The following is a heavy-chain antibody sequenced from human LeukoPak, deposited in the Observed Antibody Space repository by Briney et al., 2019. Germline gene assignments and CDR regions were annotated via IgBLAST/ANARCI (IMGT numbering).Heavy chain of an antibody. J-gene: IGHJ4*02. D-gene: IGHD3-3*01. CDR3: ARGFGVVNLDY. Sequence: ASVKVSCKASGYTFTSYYMHWVRQAPGQGLEWMGIINPSGGSTNYAQKFQGRVTTTSDMSTSTVYMELSSLRSEDTAVYYCARGFGVVNLDYWGQGTLVTVSS. CDR1: GYTFTSYY. V-gene: IGHV1-46*01. CDR2: INPSGGST.